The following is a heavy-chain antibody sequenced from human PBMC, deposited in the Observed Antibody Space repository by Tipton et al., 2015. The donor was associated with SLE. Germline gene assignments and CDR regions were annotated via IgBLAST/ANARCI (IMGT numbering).Heavy chain of an antibody. Sequence: TLSLTCAVYGGSFSGYYWSWIRQPPGKGLEWIGETNHSGSTNYNPSLKSRVTISVDTSKNQFSLKLSSVTAADTTVYYCAGVLGYCSGAVCYYYYGMDVWGQGTTVTVSS. CDR3: AGVLGYCSGAVCYYYYGMDV. D-gene: IGHD2-8*02. CDR2: TNHSGST. CDR1: GGSFSGYY. J-gene: IGHJ6*02. V-gene: IGHV4-34*01.